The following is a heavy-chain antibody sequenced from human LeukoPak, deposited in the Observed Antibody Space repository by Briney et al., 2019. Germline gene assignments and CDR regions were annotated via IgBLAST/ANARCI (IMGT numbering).Heavy chain of an antibody. Sequence: PGGSLRLSCAASGFTFGTSWMSWFRRAPGKGLEWVANIKQDGTEKYYVDSVKGRFTISRDNAKNSLYLQMNSLRAEDTAVYYCARHNYDFWSVYMDVWGKGTTVTVSS. CDR3: ARHNYDFWSVYMDV. J-gene: IGHJ6*03. D-gene: IGHD3-3*01. V-gene: IGHV3-7*01. CDR2: IKQDGTEK. CDR1: GFTFGTSW.